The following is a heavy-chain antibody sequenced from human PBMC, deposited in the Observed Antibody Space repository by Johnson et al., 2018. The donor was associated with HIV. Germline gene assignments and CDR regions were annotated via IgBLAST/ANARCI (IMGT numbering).Heavy chain of an antibody. CDR3: TKGTNPYTGGYSFGAFDI. Sequence: VQLVESGGGLVQPGGSLRLSCAASGFTLSENYMSWVRQAPGNGLELVARVNPSGDSTYYPASVEGLFPISRENAKNSLYLQMNSLRAEDTALYYCTKGTNPYTGGYSFGAFDIWGQGTMVTVSS. CDR1: GFTLSENY. J-gene: IGHJ3*02. CDR2: NPSGDST. D-gene: IGHD2-8*02. V-gene: IGHV3-66*02.